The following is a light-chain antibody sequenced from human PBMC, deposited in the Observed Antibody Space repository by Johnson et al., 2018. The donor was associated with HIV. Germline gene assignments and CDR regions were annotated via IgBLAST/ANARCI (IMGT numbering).Light chain of an antibody. CDR3: GTWDSSLSAGV. J-gene: IGLJ1*01. Sequence: QSVLTQPPSVSAATGQKVTISCSGSSSNIGNNYVSWYQQLPGTAPKLLIYDNNKRPSGIPDRFSGSKSGTSATLDITGLQTGDEADYYCGTWDSSLSAGVVGTGTKVTVL. CDR1: SSNIGNNY. V-gene: IGLV1-51*01. CDR2: DNN.